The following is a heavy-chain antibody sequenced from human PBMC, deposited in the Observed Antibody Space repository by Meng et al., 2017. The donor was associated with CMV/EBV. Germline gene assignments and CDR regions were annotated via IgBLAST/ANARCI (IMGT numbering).Heavy chain of an antibody. CDR3: ASDKKDGSSTSCYWYFDY. D-gene: IGHD2-2*01. Sequence: ASVKVSCKASGYTFTGYYMHWVRQAPGQGREWMGWINPNSGGTNYAQKFQGRVTMTRDTSISTAYMELSRLRSDATAVYYCASDKKDGSSTSCYWYFDYWGQGTLVTVSS. J-gene: IGHJ4*02. V-gene: IGHV1-2*02. CDR1: GYTFTGYY. CDR2: INPNSGGT.